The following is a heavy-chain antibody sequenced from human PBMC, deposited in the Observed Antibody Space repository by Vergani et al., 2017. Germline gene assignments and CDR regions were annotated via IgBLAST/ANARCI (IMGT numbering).Heavy chain of an antibody. V-gene: IGHV2-5*01. CDR3: AHRKNVLRYFDWYFDL. J-gene: IGHJ2*01. CDR1: GFSLSTSGVG. Sequence: QITLKESGPTLVKPTQTLTLTCTFSGFSLSTSGVGVGWIRQPPGKALEWLALIYWNDDKRYSPSLKSRLTITKDTSKNHVVLTMTNMDPVDTATYYCAHRKNVLRYFDWYFDLWGRGTLVTVSS. D-gene: IGHD3-9*01. CDR2: IYWNDDK.